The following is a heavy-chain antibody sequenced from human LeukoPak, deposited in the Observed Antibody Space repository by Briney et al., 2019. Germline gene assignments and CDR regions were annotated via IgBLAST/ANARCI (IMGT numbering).Heavy chain of an antibody. D-gene: IGHD3-3*01. CDR2: IYHSGNT. J-gene: IGHJ4*02. V-gene: IGHV4-38-2*01. CDR1: GYSISSGYY. Sequence: PSETLSLTCDVSGYSISSGYYWGWIRQPPGKGLEWIENIYHSGNTYYNASLKSRVTISVDTSKNQFSLKLSSVTAADTAVYYCARQEITIFGVLIPHYFDYWGQGTLVTVSS. CDR3: ARQEITIFGVLIPHYFDY.